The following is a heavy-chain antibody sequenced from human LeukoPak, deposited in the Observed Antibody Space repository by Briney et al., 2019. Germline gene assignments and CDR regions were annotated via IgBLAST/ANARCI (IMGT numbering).Heavy chain of an antibody. V-gene: IGHV1-8*01. J-gene: IGHJ4*02. CDR1: GYTFTSYD. CDR3: ARTPAYNYYGSGSHLDS. D-gene: IGHD3-10*01. Sequence: GASVKVSCKASGYTFTSYDINWVRQATGQGLEWMGWMNPNSGNTGYAQKFQGRVTMTRNTSISTAYMELSSLRSEDTANYYCARTPAYNYYGSGSHLDSWGQGTLVTVSS. CDR2: MNPNSGNT.